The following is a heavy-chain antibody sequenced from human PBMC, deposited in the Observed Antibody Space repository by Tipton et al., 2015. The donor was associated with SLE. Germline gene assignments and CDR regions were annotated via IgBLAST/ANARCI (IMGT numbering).Heavy chain of an antibody. J-gene: IGHJ4*02. CDR3: AREPLGDSSSCY. D-gene: IGHD6-6*01. CDR1: GDSIRSSGYF. CDR2: IYSGGST. V-gene: IGHV3-66*01. Sequence: LSLTCTVSGDSIRSSGYFWGWIRQPPGKGLECVSIIYSGGSTYYADSVKGRFTISRDNSKNTVYLQMNTLRAEDTAVYYCAREPLGDSSSCYWGQGNLVTVSS.